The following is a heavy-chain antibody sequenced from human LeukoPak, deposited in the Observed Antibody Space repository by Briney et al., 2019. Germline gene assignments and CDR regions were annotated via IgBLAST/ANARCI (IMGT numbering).Heavy chain of an antibody. V-gene: IGHV3-21*01. D-gene: IGHD3-9*01. CDR1: GFTFSSYS. Sequence: GGSLRLSCAASGFTFSSYSMNWVRQAPGKGLEWVSSISSSSSYIYYADSVKGRFTISRDNAKNSLYLQMNSLRAEDTAVYYCARGTLGGYDILSLYYFDYWGQGTLVTVSS. CDR2: ISSSSSYI. CDR3: ARGTLGGYDILSLYYFDY. J-gene: IGHJ4*02.